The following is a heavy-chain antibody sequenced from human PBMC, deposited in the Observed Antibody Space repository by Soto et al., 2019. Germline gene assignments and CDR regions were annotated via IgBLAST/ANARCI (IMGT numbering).Heavy chain of an antibody. CDR2: FNPTSGST. CDR1: GYTFTNYY. CDR3: ARDLAAGDH. Sequence: QVQLVQSGAEVKKPGASVKVSCRASGYTFTNYYIHWVRQAPGQGLEWLAIFNPTSGSTNYAQEFQGRVSLTMDTSTSTVYMELSGLRSEDTAMFYCARDLAAGDHWAQGTLVTVSS. D-gene: IGHD6-13*01. J-gene: IGHJ4*02. V-gene: IGHV1-46*01.